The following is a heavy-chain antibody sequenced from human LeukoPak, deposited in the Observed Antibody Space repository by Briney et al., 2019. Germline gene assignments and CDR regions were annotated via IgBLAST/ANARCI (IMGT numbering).Heavy chain of an antibody. J-gene: IGHJ4*02. Sequence: SETLSLTCAVYGGSFSGYYWSWIRQPPGKGLEWIGEINHSGSTNYNPSLKSRVTISVDTSKNQFSLKLSSVTAADTAVYYCARGPNSRAVAGRGTLDYWGQGTLVTVSS. V-gene: IGHV4-34*01. CDR3: ARGPNSRAVAGRGTLDY. CDR2: INHSGST. CDR1: GGSFSGYY. D-gene: IGHD6-19*01.